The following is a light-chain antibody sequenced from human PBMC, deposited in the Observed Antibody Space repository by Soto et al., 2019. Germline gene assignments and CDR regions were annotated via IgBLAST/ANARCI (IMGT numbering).Light chain of an antibody. CDR1: SSNIGNNY. Sequence: QSVLTQPPSVSAAPGQQVTISCSGSSSNIGNNYVSWYQQFPGTAPKLLIYDNNKRPSGIPDRFSGSKSGTSATLGITGLQTGDESDYYCRTWDNSLSGVLFGGGTKVTVL. V-gene: IGLV1-51*01. CDR3: RTWDNSLSGVL. J-gene: IGLJ2*01. CDR2: DNN.